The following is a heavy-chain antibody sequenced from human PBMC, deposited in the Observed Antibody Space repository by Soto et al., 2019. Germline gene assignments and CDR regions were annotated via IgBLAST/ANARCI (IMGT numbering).Heavy chain of an antibody. Sequence: PSETLSLTCTVSGDSITSYYWSWIRQPPGKGLEWIGHIYYSGSTNQNPSLMSRVTISVDTSKSQFSLKLTSVTAADTAVYYCARHRGFCSSTSCYPWFDPWGQGTLVT. J-gene: IGHJ5*02. V-gene: IGHV4-59*08. D-gene: IGHD2-2*01. CDR1: GDSITSYY. CDR3: ARHRGFCSSTSCYPWFDP. CDR2: IYYSGST.